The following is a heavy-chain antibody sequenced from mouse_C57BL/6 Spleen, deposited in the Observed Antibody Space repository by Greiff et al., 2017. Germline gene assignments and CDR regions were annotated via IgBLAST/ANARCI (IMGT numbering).Heavy chain of an antibody. V-gene: IGHV5-4*01. CDR1: GFTFSSYA. D-gene: IGHD3-1*01. CDR2: ISDGGSYT. J-gene: IGHJ4*01. CDR3: ARGSDYEDAMDY. Sequence: EVHLVESGGGLVKPGGSLKLSCAASGFTFSSYAMSWVRQTPEKRLEWVATISDGGSYTYYPDNVKGRFTISRDNAKNNLYLQMSHLKSEDTAMYYCARGSDYEDAMDYWGQGTSVTVSS.